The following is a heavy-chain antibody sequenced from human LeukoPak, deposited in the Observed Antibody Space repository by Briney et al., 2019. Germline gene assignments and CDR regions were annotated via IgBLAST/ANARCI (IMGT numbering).Heavy chain of an antibody. CDR3: ATIPAGGAYDI. J-gene: IGHJ3*02. Sequence: PGGSLRLSCAASGFTFSSYEMNWVRQAPGKGLDWVSYISSSGSTIYYADSVKGRFTISRDNAKNSLYLQMNSLRAEDTAVYYCATIPAGGAYDIWGQGTMVTVSS. D-gene: IGHD3-16*01. CDR2: ISSSGSTI. CDR1: GFTFSSYE. V-gene: IGHV3-48*03.